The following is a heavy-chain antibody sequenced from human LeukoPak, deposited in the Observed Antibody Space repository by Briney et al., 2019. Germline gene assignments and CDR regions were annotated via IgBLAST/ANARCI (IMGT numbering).Heavy chain of an antibody. J-gene: IGHJ4*02. CDR2: ISYDGSNN. CDR1: GFTFSSYA. D-gene: IGHD2-2*01. V-gene: IGHV3-30-3*01. Sequence: GGSLRLSCAASGFTFSSYAMHWVRQAPGKGLEWVAVISYDGSNNYYADSVKGRFTISRDNSKNTLYLQMNSLRAEDTAVYYCAREWGVVVPAAIAGRLDYWGQGTLVTVSS. CDR3: AREWGVVVPAAIAGRLDY.